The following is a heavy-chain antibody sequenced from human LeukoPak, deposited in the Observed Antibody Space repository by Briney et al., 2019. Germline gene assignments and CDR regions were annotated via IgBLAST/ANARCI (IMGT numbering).Heavy chain of an antibody. CDR3: IADIPPPRGYDYPFDY. CDR1: GFTFSKYA. CDR2: IKSKVDGGTT. Sequence: GGSLRLSCAASGFTFSKYAMTWVRQAPGKGLGCVGRIKSKVDGGTTDYAAPVKGRFTISRDDSKNMLYLQMDSLKSEDTGVYYCIADIPPPRGYDYPFDYWGQGTLVTVSS. V-gene: IGHV3-15*01. J-gene: IGHJ4*02. D-gene: IGHD5-12*01.